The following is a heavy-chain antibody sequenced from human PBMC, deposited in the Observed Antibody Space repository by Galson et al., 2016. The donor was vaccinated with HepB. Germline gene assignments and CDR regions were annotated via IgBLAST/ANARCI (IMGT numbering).Heavy chain of an antibody. CDR3: ARISRRDSYGYVDL. V-gene: IGHV3-21*01. CDR2: ISSTSSYI. CDR1: GFSFSDYS. J-gene: IGHJ4*02. Sequence: SLRLSCAASGFSFSDYSMTWVRQAPGKGLEWVSTISSTSSYIYYADSVKGRFTISRDNAKTSLSLQVNSLSPEDTAVYYCARISRRDSYGYVDLWGQGTLVTVSS. D-gene: IGHD5-18*01.